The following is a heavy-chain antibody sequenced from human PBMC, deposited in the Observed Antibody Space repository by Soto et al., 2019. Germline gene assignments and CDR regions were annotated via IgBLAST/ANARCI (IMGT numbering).Heavy chain of an antibody. CDR3: ARQTGTPYESGVDI. CDR2: ISAYNGNT. CDR1: GYTFTSYG. V-gene: IGHV1-18*01. J-gene: IGHJ3*02. Sequence: ASVKVSCKASGYTFTSYGISWVRQAPGQGLEWMGWISAYNGNTNYAQKLQGRVTMTTDTSTSTAYMELRSLRSDDTAVYYCARQTGTPYESGVDIWGQGTMVTVSS. D-gene: IGHD1-7*01.